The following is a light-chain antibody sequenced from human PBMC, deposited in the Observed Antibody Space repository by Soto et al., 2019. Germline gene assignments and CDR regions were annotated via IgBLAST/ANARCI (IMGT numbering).Light chain of an antibody. V-gene: IGKV1-9*01. CDR3: QQLNSYPST. Sequence: DIQLTQSPSFLSASVGDRVTITCRASQDISNYLAWYQQKPGKAPKLLIFAASTLQSGVPPRFNGSGSGTEFTLTINSLQTEEFAIYYCQQLNSYPSTFVKATKVDI. CDR1: QDISNY. J-gene: IGKJ2*01. CDR2: AAS.